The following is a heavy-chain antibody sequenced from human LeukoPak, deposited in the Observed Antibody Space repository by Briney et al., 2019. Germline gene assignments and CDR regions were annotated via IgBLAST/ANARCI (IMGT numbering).Heavy chain of an antibody. J-gene: IGHJ6*03. V-gene: IGHV4-4*02. Sequence: SETLSLTCAVSGGSISSSNWWSWVRQPPGKGLEWIGEIYHSGSTNSNPSLKSRVTISVDKSKNQFSLNLSSVTAADAAMYYCARKEGGYYYYYMDVWGKGTTATVSS. D-gene: IGHD3-16*01. CDR1: GGSISSSNW. CDR3: ARKEGGYYYYYMDV. CDR2: IYHSGST.